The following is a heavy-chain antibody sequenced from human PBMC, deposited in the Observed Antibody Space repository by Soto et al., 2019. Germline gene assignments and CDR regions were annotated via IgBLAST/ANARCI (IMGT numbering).Heavy chain of an antibody. Sequence: QVQLVESGGGVVQPGRSLRLSCAASGFTFSTDGMHWVRQAPGKRLEWVAIIWYDGSNKYYADSVKGRFTIFRDNSKNTPYLQMNSLTAEDTAVYYCARGNGVNCGLKDYWGQGTLVTVSS. CDR3: ARGNGVNCGLKDY. J-gene: IGHJ4*02. CDR1: GFTFSTDG. D-gene: IGHD2-8*01. CDR2: IWYDGSNK. V-gene: IGHV3-33*01.